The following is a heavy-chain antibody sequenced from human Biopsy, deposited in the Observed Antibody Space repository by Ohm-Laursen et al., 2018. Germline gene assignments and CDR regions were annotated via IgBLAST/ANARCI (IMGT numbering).Heavy chain of an antibody. Sequence: SVKVSCNASGYSFTSYYMHWVRQAPGQGLEWMGMINPSGSTTSYPQIFQGRVTMTRDTSKSTVYMELSSLRSADTAVYFCARNTGWYGDLYYFDYWGQGTLVTVSS. V-gene: IGHV1-46*01. CDR3: ARNTGWYGDLYYFDY. J-gene: IGHJ4*02. CDR1: GYSFTSYY. CDR2: INPSGSTT. D-gene: IGHD6-19*01.